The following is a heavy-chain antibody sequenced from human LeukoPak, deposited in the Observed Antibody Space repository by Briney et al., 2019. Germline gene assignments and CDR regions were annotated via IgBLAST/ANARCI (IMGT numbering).Heavy chain of an antibody. CDR1: GFTFSLYG. V-gene: IGHV3-30*02. D-gene: IGHD2-21*02. CDR2: IQNDGSNK. Sequence: AGGSLRPSCAASGFTFSLYGIHWVRQAPGKGLEWVAFIQNDGSNKYYADSVKGRFTISRDNSKNTLYLQMNSLRPDDTAMYYCAKDRIVLVTATFDYWGQGTLVTVSS. CDR3: AKDRIVLVTATFDY. J-gene: IGHJ4*02.